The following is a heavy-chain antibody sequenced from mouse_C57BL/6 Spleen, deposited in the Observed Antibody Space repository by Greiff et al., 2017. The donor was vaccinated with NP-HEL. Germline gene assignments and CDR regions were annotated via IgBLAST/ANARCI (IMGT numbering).Heavy chain of an antibody. D-gene: IGHD1-1*01. V-gene: IGHV5-17*01. CDR1: GFTFSDYG. CDR2: ISSGSSTI. Sequence: EVHLVESGGGLVKPGGSLKLSCAASGFTFSDYGMHWVRQAPEKGLEWVAYISSGSSTIYYADTVKGRFTISRDNAKNTLFLQMTSLRSEDTAMYYCASPSTVVDWYFDVWGTGTTVTVSS. CDR3: ASPSTVVDWYFDV. J-gene: IGHJ1*03.